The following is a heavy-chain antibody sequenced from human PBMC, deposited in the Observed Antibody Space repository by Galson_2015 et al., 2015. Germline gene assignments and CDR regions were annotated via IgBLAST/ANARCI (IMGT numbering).Heavy chain of an antibody. Sequence: SLRLSCAASGFTFSSYGMTWVRQAPGKGLEWVAAISGSGGRTYYADSVKGRFTISRDNSKSTLYMEMNSLRAEDTAVYYCAKDREYSSGWYFDYWGQGTLVTVSS. CDR1: GFTFSSYG. V-gene: IGHV3-23*01. D-gene: IGHD6-19*01. CDR2: ISGSGGRT. J-gene: IGHJ4*02. CDR3: AKDREYSSGWYFDY.